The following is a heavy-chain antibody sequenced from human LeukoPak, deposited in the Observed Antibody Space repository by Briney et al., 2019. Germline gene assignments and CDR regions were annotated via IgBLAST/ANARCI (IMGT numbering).Heavy chain of an antibody. CDR2: IYYSGST. J-gene: IGHJ4*02. CDR1: GGSISSYY. Sequence: KPSETLSLTCTVSGGSISSYYWSWIRQPPGKGLEWIGYIYYSGSTNYNPSLKSRVTISVDTSKNQFSLKPSSVTAADTAVYYCARARGRPSGYLGYWGQGTLVTVSS. V-gene: IGHV4-59*01. D-gene: IGHD3-22*01. CDR3: ARARGRPSGYLGY.